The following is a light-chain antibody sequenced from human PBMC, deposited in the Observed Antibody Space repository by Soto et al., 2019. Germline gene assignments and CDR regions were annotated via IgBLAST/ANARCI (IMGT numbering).Light chain of an antibody. CDR3: QQYDTSPT. V-gene: IGKV3-20*01. Sequence: EIVLTQSPATLSVSPGERATLSCRASHSLSSKSLVWYQQKSGQAPRVLIYDASSRATGIPDRFSGSGSGTDFTLTISRLEPEDFAVYFCQQYDTSPTFGQGTKVDIK. CDR2: DAS. J-gene: IGKJ1*01. CDR1: HSLSSKS.